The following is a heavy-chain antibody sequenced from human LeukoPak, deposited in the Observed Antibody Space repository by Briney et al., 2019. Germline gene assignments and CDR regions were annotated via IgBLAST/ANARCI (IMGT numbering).Heavy chain of an antibody. CDR1: GGSISSYY. CDR3: ARDQGRITGTGQPRRFDP. J-gene: IGHJ5*02. D-gene: IGHD1-7*01. CDR2: MYTSGST. V-gene: IGHV4-4*07. Sequence: PSETLSLTCTVSGGSISSYYWSWIRQPAGTGLEWIGRMYTSGSTNYTPSLKSRVTMSVDTSKNQFSLKLSSVTAADRAVYYCARDQGRITGTGQPRRFDPGGQGTLVTVS.